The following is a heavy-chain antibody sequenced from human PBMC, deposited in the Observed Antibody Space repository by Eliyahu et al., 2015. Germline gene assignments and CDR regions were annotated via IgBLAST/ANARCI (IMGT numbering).Heavy chain of an antibody. CDR1: GFXFSNYG. CDR3: ARDQTGSYDNFEM. V-gene: IGHV3-33*01. Sequence: QVQLVETGGGVVQPGRSLRLSCAASGFXFSNYGXXWVRQAPGKGLEWVAVIWYNGNVXFYGSSVKGRFTISRDNSKNTLYLQMNSLRVEDTGVYFCARDQTGSYDNFEMWGQGTMVTVSS. D-gene: IGHD1-26*01. CDR2: IWYNGNVX. J-gene: IGHJ3*02.